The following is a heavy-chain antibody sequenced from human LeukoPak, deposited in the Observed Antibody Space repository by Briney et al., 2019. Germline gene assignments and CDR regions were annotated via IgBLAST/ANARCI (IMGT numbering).Heavy chain of an antibody. V-gene: IGHV3-23*01. J-gene: IGHJ4*02. CDR2: ISDSGDST. Sequence: PGGSLRLSCAASGFTFSSPAMSWVRQAPGKGLEWVSAISDSGDSTYYADSVKGRFTISRDNSKNTLYLQMSSLRAEDTAVYYCAKYAVVGTPFFDYWGQGTLVTISS. CDR3: AKYAVVGTPFFDY. CDR1: GFTFSSPA. D-gene: IGHD2-15*01.